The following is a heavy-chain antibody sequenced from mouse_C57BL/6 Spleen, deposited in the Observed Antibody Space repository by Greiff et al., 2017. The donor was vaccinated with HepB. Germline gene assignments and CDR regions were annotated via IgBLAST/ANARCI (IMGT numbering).Heavy chain of an antibody. D-gene: IGHD2-1*01. Sequence: QVQLQQPGAELVMPGASVKLSCKASGYTFTSYWMHWVKQRPGQGLEWIGEIDPSDSYTNYNQKFKGKSTLTVDKSSSTAYMQLSSLTSEDSAVYYCASLLTTGAYWGQGTLVTVSA. CDR2: IDPSDSYT. V-gene: IGHV1-69*01. CDR3: ASLLTTGAY. J-gene: IGHJ3*01. CDR1: GYTFTSYW.